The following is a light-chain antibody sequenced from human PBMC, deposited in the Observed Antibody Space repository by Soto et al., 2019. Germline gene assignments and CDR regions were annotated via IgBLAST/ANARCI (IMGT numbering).Light chain of an antibody. CDR2: AAS. Sequence: EILMTQSPATLSVSPGADVTLSCRASQSVSRELVWYQQRPGQAPRLLMYAASTRATGIPERFSGSGSGTEFTLTISRLQSEDFAVYYCQQYTDWPKTFCQGTKV. CDR1: QSVSRE. CDR3: QQYTDWPKT. V-gene: IGKV3D-15*01. J-gene: IGKJ1*01.